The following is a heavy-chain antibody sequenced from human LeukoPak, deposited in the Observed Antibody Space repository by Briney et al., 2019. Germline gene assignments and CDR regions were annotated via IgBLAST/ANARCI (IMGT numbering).Heavy chain of an antibody. Sequence: ASVKVSCKASGYTFNTYGITWVRQAPGQGLEWMGWISPYNGNTNYAQNLQGRVTMTTETSTGTAYMELRSLRSDDTAVYYCARDSPHWSGYSSFDPWGQGTLVIVSS. J-gene: IGHJ5*02. CDR1: GYTFNTYG. CDR3: ARDSPHWSGYSSFDP. V-gene: IGHV1-18*01. CDR2: ISPYNGNT. D-gene: IGHD5-18*01.